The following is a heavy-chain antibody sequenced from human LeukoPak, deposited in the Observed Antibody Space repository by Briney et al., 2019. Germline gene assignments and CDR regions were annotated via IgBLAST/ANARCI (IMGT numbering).Heavy chain of an antibody. D-gene: IGHD3-22*01. CDR1: GGTFTSYA. J-gene: IGHJ3*02. CDR3: ARASYDSSGRSDGAFDI. CDR2: IIPIFGTA. Sequence: SVKVSCKASGGTFTSYAISGVRQAPGQGLEWMGRIIPIFGTANYAQKFQGRVTITTDESTSTAYMELSSLRSEDTAVYYCARASYDSSGRSDGAFDIWGQGTMVTVSS. V-gene: IGHV1-69*05.